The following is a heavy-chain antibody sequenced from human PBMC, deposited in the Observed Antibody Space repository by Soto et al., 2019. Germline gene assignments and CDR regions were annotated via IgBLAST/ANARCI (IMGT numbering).Heavy chain of an antibody. Sequence: GASVKVSCKASGGTFSSYAISWVRQAPGQGLEWMGGIIPIFGTANYAQKFQGRVTITADESTSTAYMELSSLRSEDTAVYYCARDPGDFSGYDGGGGVYYYYGMDVWGQGTTVTVSS. CDR3: ARDPGDFSGYDGGGGVYYYYGMDV. J-gene: IGHJ6*02. CDR1: GGTFSSYA. D-gene: IGHD5-12*01. CDR2: IIPIFGTA. V-gene: IGHV1-69*13.